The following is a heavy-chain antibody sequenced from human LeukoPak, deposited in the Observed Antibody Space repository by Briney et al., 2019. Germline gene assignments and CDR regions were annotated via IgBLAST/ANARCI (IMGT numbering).Heavy chain of an antibody. D-gene: IGHD6-19*01. CDR1: EFTFNGYW. CDR3: AREYSSGWSKGYFDH. Sequence: PRGSLRLSCAASEFTFNGYWMSWVRQAPGKGLEWVANKEQDGSEKYYVDSVKGRFTISRDNAKNSLYLQMNTLRAEDTAVYYCAREYSSGWSKGYFDHWGQGTLVTVSS. J-gene: IGHJ4*02. CDR2: KEQDGSEK. V-gene: IGHV3-7*01.